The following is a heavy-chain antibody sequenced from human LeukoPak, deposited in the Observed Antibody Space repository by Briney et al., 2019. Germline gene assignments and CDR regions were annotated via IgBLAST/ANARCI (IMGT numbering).Heavy chain of an antibody. CDR3: AGYDRDFWSGLGFDY. Sequence: GGSLRLSCVVSGFTFSQSWMHWVRQVPGKGLVWVSRINTDGRNTIYADSVQGRFTTSRDNAKNTLYLQMNSLRAEDTAVYYCAGYDRDFWSGLGFDYWGQGTLVTVSS. CDR1: GFTFSQSW. CDR2: INTDGRNT. D-gene: IGHD3-3*01. V-gene: IGHV3-74*01. J-gene: IGHJ4*02.